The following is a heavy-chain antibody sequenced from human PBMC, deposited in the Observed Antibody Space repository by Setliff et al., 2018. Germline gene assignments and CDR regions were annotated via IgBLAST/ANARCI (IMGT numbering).Heavy chain of an antibody. CDR2: IYHSGTT. CDR3: AKGGGRYHSDS. D-gene: IGHD1-1*01. CDR1: GYSISSGYY. Sequence: TSETLSLTCTVSGYSISSGYYWGWIRQSPGKGLEWIGSIYHSGTTYYNPSLESRVAISVDTSKNQFSLKLTSMTAADTAVYYCAKGGGRYHSDSWGQGILVTVSS. V-gene: IGHV4-38-2*02. J-gene: IGHJ4*02.